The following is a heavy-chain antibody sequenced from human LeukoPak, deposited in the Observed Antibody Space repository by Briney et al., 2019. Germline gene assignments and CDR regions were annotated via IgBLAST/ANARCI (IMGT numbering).Heavy chain of an antibody. CDR3: ARRLWSGYSYYFDS. Sequence: GESLKISCQGSGYSFTTYWIGWVRQMPGKGLEWMGIIYPGDPDTRYSPSFQGQVTVSADKSISTAYLQWSSLKASDTAMYYCARRLWSGYSYYFDSWGQGTLVTVSS. J-gene: IGHJ4*02. CDR2: IYPGDPDT. D-gene: IGHD3-3*01. CDR1: GYSFTTYW. V-gene: IGHV5-51*01.